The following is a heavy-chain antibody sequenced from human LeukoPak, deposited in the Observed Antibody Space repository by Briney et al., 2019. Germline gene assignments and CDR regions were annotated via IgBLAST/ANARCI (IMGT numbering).Heavy chain of an antibody. CDR3: ARDRGYSSFDY. CDR2: ISDSGDST. J-gene: IGHJ4*02. Sequence: GGSLRLSCAASGFTFSSYAMNWVRQAPGKGLQWVSSISDSGDSTYYADSVKGRFTISRDTSKNTLFLQMNSLRAEDTAVYYCARDRGYSSFDYWGQGTLVTVSS. D-gene: IGHD6-19*01. CDR1: GFTFSSYA. V-gene: IGHV3-23*01.